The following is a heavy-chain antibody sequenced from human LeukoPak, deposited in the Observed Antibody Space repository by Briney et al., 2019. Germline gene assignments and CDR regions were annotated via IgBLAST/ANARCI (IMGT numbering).Heavy chain of an antibody. Sequence: GGSLRLSCAASGFIVSSNYMSWVRQAPGRGLEWVSVLYSAGSTYYADSVKGRFTISRDNSKNTLYLQMNSLRAEDTAVYYCAKFTLGHYDSSGYFEYFDFWGQGTLVTVSS. J-gene: IGHJ4*02. V-gene: IGHV3-66*01. D-gene: IGHD3-22*01. CDR1: GFIVSSNY. CDR3: AKFTLGHYDSSGYFEYFDF. CDR2: LYSAGST.